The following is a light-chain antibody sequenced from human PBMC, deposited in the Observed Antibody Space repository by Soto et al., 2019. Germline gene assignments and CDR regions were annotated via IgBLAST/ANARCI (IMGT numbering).Light chain of an antibody. CDR2: GAS. Sequence: EIMLTQSPGTLSLSPGERATLSCRASQSVSSTNLAWYQQKPGQAPRLLIYGASSRATGIPDRFSGSGSGTDFTLTISRLEPEYFVVYYCQQYGSSPLLTFGGGTKVEIK. CDR3: QQYGSSPLLT. CDR1: QSVSSTN. J-gene: IGKJ4*01. V-gene: IGKV3-20*01.